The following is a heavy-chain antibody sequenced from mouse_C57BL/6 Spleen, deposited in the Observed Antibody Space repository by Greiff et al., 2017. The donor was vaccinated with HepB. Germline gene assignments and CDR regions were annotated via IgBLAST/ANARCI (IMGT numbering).Heavy chain of an antibody. V-gene: IGHV1-64*01. CDR1: GYTFTSYW. J-gene: IGHJ4*01. CDR2: IHPNSGST. Sequence: VQLQQPGAELVKPGASVKLSCKPSGYTFTSYWMHWVKQRPGQGLEWIGMIHPNSGSTNYNEKFKSKATLTVDKSSSTAYMQLSSLTSEDSAVYYCARETYDYDAMDYWGQGTSVTVSS. CDR3: ARETYDYDAMDY. D-gene: IGHD6-5*01.